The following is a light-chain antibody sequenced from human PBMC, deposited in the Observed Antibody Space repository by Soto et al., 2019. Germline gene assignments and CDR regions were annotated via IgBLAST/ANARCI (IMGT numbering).Light chain of an antibody. CDR1: QNINMW. V-gene: IGKV1-5*01. CDR3: QQYETYSRA. Sequence: DIQMTQSPSTLSTSVGDRVIITCRASQNINMWLAWYQQKPGKAPKLLIYDASTLESGVPARFIGSGSGTEFTLTIYSLQPDDFATYYCQQYETYSRAFGQGTKVEMK. CDR2: DAS. J-gene: IGKJ1*01.